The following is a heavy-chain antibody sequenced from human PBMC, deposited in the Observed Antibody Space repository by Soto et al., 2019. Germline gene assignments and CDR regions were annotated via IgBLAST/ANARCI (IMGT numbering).Heavy chain of an antibody. D-gene: IGHD3-10*01. J-gene: IGHJ3*02. Sequence: GGSLRLSCAASGFTLSTYDMHWVREITGKGLEWVSVIGTAGHASYAGSVKGRFSITRENAKNSFYLQMNSLRDGDTAVYYCARGGGFGDHNSDAFDIWGPGTMVTL. V-gene: IGHV3-13*01. CDR1: GFTLSTYD. CDR3: ARGGGFGDHNSDAFDI. CDR2: IGTAGHA.